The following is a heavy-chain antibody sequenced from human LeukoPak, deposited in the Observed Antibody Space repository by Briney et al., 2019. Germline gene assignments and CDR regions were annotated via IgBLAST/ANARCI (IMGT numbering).Heavy chain of an antibody. J-gene: IGHJ6*02. D-gene: IGHD2-2*02. CDR1: GGSISSYY. V-gene: IGHV4-4*07. Sequence: SETLSLTCTVSGGSISSYYWSWIRQPAGKGLEWIGRIYTSGSTNYNPSLKSRVTISVDTSKNQFSLKLSSVTAADTAVYYCARGYCSSTSCYTTGYYYYGMDVWGQGTTVTVSS. CDR2: IYTSGST. CDR3: ARGYCSSTSCYTTGYYYYGMDV.